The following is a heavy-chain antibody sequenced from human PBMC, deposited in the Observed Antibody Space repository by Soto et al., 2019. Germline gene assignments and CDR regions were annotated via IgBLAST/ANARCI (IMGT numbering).Heavy chain of an antibody. Sequence: ASVKVSCKASGGTFSSYAISWVRQAPGQGLEWMGGIIPIFGTANYAQKFQGRVTITADESTSTAYMELSSLRSEDTAVYYCARRPADFYYYGMDVWGQGTTVTVSS. CDR1: GGTFSSYA. J-gene: IGHJ6*02. CDR3: ARRPADFYYYGMDV. D-gene: IGHD2-2*01. CDR2: IIPIFGTA. V-gene: IGHV1-69*13.